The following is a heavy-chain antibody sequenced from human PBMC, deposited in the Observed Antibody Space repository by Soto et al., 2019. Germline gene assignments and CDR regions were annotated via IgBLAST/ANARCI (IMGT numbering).Heavy chain of an antibody. CDR2: ISYDGSNK. D-gene: IGHD4-17*01. Sequence: QVQLVESGGGVVQPGRSLRLSCAASGFTFSSYGMHWVRQAPGKGLEWVAVISYDGSNKYYADSVKGRFTISRDNSKNTRYLQMISLRAEDTAVYYCAKDQDYGDYGGYFDYWGQGTLVTVSS. V-gene: IGHV3-30*18. CDR1: GFTFSSYG. J-gene: IGHJ4*02. CDR3: AKDQDYGDYGGYFDY.